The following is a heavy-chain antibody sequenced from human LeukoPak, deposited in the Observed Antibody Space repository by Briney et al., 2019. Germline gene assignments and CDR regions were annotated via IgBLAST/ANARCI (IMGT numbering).Heavy chain of an antibody. Sequence: PGRSLRLSCAASGFTFSSYAMHWVRQAPGKGLEWVAVISYDGSNKYYADSVKGRFTISRDNSKNTLYLQMNSLRAEDTAVYYCAGVPALPHFDYGARGPLVTVSS. D-gene: IGHD2-2*01. CDR3: AGVPALPHFDY. J-gene: IGHJ4*02. V-gene: IGHV3-30-3*01. CDR1: GFTFSSYA. CDR2: ISYDGSNK.